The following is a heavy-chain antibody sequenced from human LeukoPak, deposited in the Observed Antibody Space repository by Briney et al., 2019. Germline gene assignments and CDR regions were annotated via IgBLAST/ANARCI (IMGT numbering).Heavy chain of an antibody. V-gene: IGHV4-61*02. CDR2: IYTSGST. Sequence: SETLSLTCTVSGGSISSGSYYWSWIRQPAGKGLEWIGRIYTSGSTNYNPSLKSRVTISVDKSKNQFSLNLSSVTAADTAVYYCARTNPVDTAMAAFDYWGQGTLVTVSS. CDR1: GGSISSGSYY. D-gene: IGHD5-18*01. CDR3: ARTNPVDTAMAAFDY. J-gene: IGHJ4*02.